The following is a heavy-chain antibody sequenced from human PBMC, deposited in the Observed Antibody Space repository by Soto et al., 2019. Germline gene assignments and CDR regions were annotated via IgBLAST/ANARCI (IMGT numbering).Heavy chain of an antibody. Sequence: SETLSLTCTVSGGSISSSGYYWSWIRQHPGKGLEWIGYIYYSGSTYYNPSLKSRVTISVDTSKNQFSLKLSSVTATDTAVYYCAREVATITFGGMDVWGQGTTVTVSS. V-gene: IGHV4-31*03. J-gene: IGHJ6*02. CDR3: AREVATITFGGMDV. CDR2: IYYSGST. CDR1: GGSISSSGYY. D-gene: IGHD5-12*01.